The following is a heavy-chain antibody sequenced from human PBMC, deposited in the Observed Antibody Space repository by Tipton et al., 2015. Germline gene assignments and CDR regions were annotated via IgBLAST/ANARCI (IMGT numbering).Heavy chain of an antibody. CDR1: GGSIFSDGYY. CDR3: ARLQIMGPFDY. D-gene: IGHD3-16*01. V-gene: IGHV4-31*03. J-gene: IGHJ4*02. CDR2: IYYSGST. Sequence: TLSLTCTVSGGSIFSDGYYWSWIRQHPGKGLEWIGYIYYSGSTYYNPSLKSRVTISVDTSKNQISLKLSSVTAADTAVYYCARLQIMGPFDYWGQGTLVTVSS.